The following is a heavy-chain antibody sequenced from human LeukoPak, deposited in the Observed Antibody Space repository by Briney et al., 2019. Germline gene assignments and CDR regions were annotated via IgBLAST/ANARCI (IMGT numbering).Heavy chain of an antibody. CDR1: GFTFSDHY. D-gene: IGHD3-10*01. J-gene: IGHJ6*03. CDR2: TRNKANSYTT. V-gene: IGHV3-72*01. CDR3: ASHGSGSGYMDV. Sequence: PGGSLRLPCAASGFTFSDHYMDWVRQAPGKGLEWVGRTRNKANSYTTEYAASVKGRFTISRDDSKNSLYLQMNSLKTEDTAVYYCASHGSGSGYMDVWGKGTTVTVSS.